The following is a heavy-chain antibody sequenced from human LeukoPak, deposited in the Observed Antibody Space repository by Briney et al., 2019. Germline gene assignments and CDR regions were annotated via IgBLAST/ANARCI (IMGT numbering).Heavy chain of an antibody. V-gene: IGHV3-11*01. CDR2: SSSSGSTI. CDR3: ARRRDFIDY. CDR1: GFTLSDYY. J-gene: IGHJ4*02. Sequence: GGSLRLSCAASGFTLSDYYMSWIRQAPGKGLEWVSYSSSSGSTIYYADSVKGRFAISRDNAKNSLYLQKNSLRAEDTAVYYCARRRDFIDYWGQGTLVTVSS. D-gene: IGHD3/OR15-3a*01.